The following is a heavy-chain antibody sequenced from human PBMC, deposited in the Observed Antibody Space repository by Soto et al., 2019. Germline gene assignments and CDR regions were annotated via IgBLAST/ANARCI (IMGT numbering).Heavy chain of an antibody. Sequence: SETLSLTCIVSGGSISSSSYSWAWIRQPPGKGLEWIGTIYYGGNTYYNPSLKSRVTISVDTSKNQFSLKLTSMTAADTAVYYCASSSTWHIFDSWGQGTLVTVSS. CDR1: GGSISSSSYS. J-gene: IGHJ4*02. CDR3: ASSSTWHIFDS. D-gene: IGHD6-13*01. CDR2: IYYGGNT. V-gene: IGHV4-39*01.